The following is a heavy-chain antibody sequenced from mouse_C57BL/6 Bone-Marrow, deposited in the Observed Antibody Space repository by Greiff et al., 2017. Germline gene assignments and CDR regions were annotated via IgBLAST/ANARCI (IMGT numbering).Heavy chain of an antibody. Sequence: VQLQQSGPGLVKPSQSLSLTCSVTGYSITSGYYWNWIRQFPGNKLEWMGYISYDGSNNYNPSLKNRISITRDTSKNQFFLKLNSVTTEDTATYYCARGSTGDYYAMDYWGQGTSVTVSS. CDR2: ISYDGSN. CDR3: ARGSTGDYYAMDY. D-gene: IGHD4-1*02. V-gene: IGHV3-6*01. CDR1: GYSITSGYY. J-gene: IGHJ4*01.